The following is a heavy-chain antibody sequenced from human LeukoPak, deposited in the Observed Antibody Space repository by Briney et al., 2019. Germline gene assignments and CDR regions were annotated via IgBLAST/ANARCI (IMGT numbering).Heavy chain of an antibody. Sequence: GGSLRLSCAASGFSFTEWWMQWVRQAPGEGLVWLSHMNGDGSRISYADSAKGRFTISRDNAKKMLYLQINSLRDEDTAVYYCARENYFGLDVWGQGTTVTVSS. J-gene: IGHJ6*02. V-gene: IGHV3-74*01. CDR1: GFSFTEWW. CDR3: ARENYFGLDV. CDR2: MNGDGSRI.